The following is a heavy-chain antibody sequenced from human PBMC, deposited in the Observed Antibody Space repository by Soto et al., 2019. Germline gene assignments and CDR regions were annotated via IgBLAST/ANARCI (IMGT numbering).Heavy chain of an antibody. CDR2: IYPSNSDI. Sequence: ASQKICRNGSGYRYATYWIGWVRQMPWKGPVWMGIIYPSNSDIKYSPSFQGQVTTSAEKSINTAYLQWSSLTPSDTAVYYCSRHRVSSRSWTTFDCSGQATPLAVSS. D-gene: IGHD1-1*01. CDR3: SRHRVSSRSWTTFDC. V-gene: IGHV5-51*01. J-gene: IGHJ4*02. CDR1: GYRYATYW.